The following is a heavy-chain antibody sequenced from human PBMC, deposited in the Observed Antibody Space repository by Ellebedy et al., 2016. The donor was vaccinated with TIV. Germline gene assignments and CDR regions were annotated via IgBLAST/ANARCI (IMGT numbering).Heavy chain of an antibody. Sequence: SETLSLTCTVSGGSISSYYWSWIRQPPGKGLEWIGYIYYSGSTNYNPSLKSRVTISVDTSKNQFSLKLSSVTAADTAVYYCARSPWFGELTPLLFDYWGQGTLVTVSS. V-gene: IGHV4-59*08. D-gene: IGHD3-10*01. CDR1: GGSISSYY. CDR2: IYYSGST. CDR3: ARSPWFGELTPLLFDY. J-gene: IGHJ4*02.